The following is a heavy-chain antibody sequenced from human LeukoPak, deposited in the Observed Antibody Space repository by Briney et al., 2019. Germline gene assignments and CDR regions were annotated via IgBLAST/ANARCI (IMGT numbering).Heavy chain of an antibody. V-gene: IGHV3-23*01. CDR1: GFTFSSYA. Sequence: PGGSLRLSCAASGFTFSSYAMSWVRQAPGKGLEWLSLISDSGDSPSDADSGKGRFTISRDNSKNRLYLQMNSLRAEDTAVYYCAKGALVPAAIPFDYWGQGTLVTVSS. J-gene: IGHJ4*02. CDR2: ISDSGDSP. CDR3: AKGALVPAAIPFDY. D-gene: IGHD2-2*01.